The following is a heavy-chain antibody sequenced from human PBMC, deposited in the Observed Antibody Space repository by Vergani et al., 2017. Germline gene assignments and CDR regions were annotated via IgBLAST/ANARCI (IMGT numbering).Heavy chain of an antibody. CDR1: GGSISDFY. CDR2: ISSSGST. CDR3: ARSESSTANFDN. J-gene: IGHJ4*02. V-gene: IGHV4-4*07. D-gene: IGHD5/OR15-5a*01. Sequence: QVQLQESGPGLMKPSDTLSLTCIVSGGSISDFYWSWIRQSAGKVLECIGRISSSGSTNYNPSLKSRVSMSLDMSKQQFSLRLTSVTAADMSVYYCARSESSTANFDNWGQGTLVTVSS.